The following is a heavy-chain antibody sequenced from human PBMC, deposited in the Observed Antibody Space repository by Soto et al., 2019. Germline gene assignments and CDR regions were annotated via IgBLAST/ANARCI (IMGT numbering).Heavy chain of an antibody. CDR2: IYYSGST. CDR1: GGSISSSSYY. Sequence: SETLSLTCTVSGGSISSSSYYWGWIRQPPGKGLEGIGSIYYSGSTYYNPSLKSRVTISVDTSKNQFSLKLSSVTAADTAVYYCARDGRNLGYCSSTSCYGGMDVWGQGTTVTVSS. D-gene: IGHD2-2*01. CDR3: ARDGRNLGYCSSTSCYGGMDV. V-gene: IGHV4-39*07. J-gene: IGHJ6*02.